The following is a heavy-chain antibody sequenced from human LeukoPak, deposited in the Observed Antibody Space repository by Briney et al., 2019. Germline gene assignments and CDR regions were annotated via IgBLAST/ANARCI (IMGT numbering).Heavy chain of an antibody. CDR2: INPNSGGT. CDR1: GYTFTGYY. Sequence: GASVKVSCKASGYTFTGYYMHWVRQAPGQGLEWMGWINPNSGGTNYAQKFQGRVTMTRDTSISTAYMELSRLRSDDTAVYYCARDHLGYGLRYFDGYYYYYGMDVWGQGTTVTVSS. J-gene: IGHJ6*02. D-gene: IGHD3-9*01. V-gene: IGHV1-2*02. CDR3: ARDHLGYGLRYFDGYYYYYGMDV.